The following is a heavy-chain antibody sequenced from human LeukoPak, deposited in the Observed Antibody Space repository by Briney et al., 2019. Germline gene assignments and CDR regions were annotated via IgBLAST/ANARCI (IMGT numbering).Heavy chain of an antibody. CDR2: MSHDGSNE. D-gene: IGHD1-7*01. CDR1: GFTFSSYA. Sequence: GGSLRLSCAASGFTFSSYALYWVRQAPGKGPEWVALMSHDGSNEYYADSAKGRFTVSRDNSKNTLYLQMNSLRAEDTAVYYCARGHGWNYARATFDPWGQGTLVTVSS. J-gene: IGHJ5*02. CDR3: ARGHGWNYARATFDP. V-gene: IGHV3-30-3*01.